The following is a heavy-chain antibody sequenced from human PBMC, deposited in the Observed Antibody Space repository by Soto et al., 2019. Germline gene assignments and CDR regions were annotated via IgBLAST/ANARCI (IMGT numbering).Heavy chain of an antibody. CDR3: AVMTNVNY. D-gene: IGHD2-8*01. V-gene: IGHV3-30*03. CDR1: GFTFSSYG. Sequence: QVQLVESGGGVVQPGRSLRLSCAASGFTFSSYGMHWVRQAPGKGLEWVAVISYDGSNKYYADSVKGRFTISRDNSKNTLYLQMNSLRAEDTAVYYCAVMTNVNYWGQGTLVTVSS. J-gene: IGHJ4*02. CDR2: ISYDGSNK.